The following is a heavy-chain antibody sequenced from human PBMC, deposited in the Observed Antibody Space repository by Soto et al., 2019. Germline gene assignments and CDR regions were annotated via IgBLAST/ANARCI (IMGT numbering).Heavy chain of an antibody. J-gene: IGHJ4*02. D-gene: IGHD3-3*01. Sequence: PGGSLRLSCTAFGFTFSNYWMSWVRQAPGKGLEWVANIKQDGIEKHYVDSVKGRFSISRDNAKNSLNLHMNSLGADDTAIYYCARVGLFDGDKPITFEYWGQGTLVTVSS. CDR2: IKQDGIEK. CDR1: GFTFSNYW. V-gene: IGHV3-7*03. CDR3: ARVGLFDGDKPITFEY.